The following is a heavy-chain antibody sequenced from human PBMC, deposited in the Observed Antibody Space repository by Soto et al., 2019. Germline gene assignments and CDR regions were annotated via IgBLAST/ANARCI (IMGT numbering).Heavy chain of an antibody. J-gene: IGHJ6*02. CDR2: INPNSGGT. CDR3: ARAGAVWGFYYGSGSYRYGMDV. D-gene: IGHD3-10*01. V-gene: IGHV1-2*04. CDR1: GYTFTGYY. Sequence: QVQLVQSGAEVKKPGASVKVSCKASGYTFTGYYMHWVRQAPGQGLEWMGWINPNSGGTNYAQKFQGWVTMTRDTSISTAYMELSRLRSDDTAVYYCARAGAVWGFYYGSGSYRYGMDVWGQGTTVTVSS.